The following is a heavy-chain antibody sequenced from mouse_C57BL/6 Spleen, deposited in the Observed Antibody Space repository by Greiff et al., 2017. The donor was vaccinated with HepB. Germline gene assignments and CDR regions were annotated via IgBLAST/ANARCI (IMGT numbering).Heavy chain of an antibody. CDR2: IYPGSGST. CDR3: ARADYDGSSYAPGFAY. D-gene: IGHD1-1*01. V-gene: IGHV1-55*01. J-gene: IGHJ3*01. Sequence: VQLQQSGAELVKPGASVKMSCKASGYTFTSYWITWVKQRPGQGLEWTGDIYPGSGSTNYNEKFKSKATLTVDTSSSTAYMQLSSLTSEDSAVYCCARADYDGSSYAPGFAYWGQGTLVTVAA. CDR1: GYTFTSYW.